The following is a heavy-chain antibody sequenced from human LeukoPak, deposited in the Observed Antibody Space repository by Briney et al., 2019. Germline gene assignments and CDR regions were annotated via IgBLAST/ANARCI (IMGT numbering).Heavy chain of an antibody. Sequence: SETLSLTCTVSGGSISSTTYYRGWIRQPPGKGLEWIGSIYNSGSTYYNPSLRSRATISVDTSKNQFSLKLSSVTAADTAVYYCARQDYFDYWGQGTLVTVSS. J-gene: IGHJ4*02. CDR1: GGSISSTTYY. CDR3: ARQDYFDY. CDR2: IYNSGST. V-gene: IGHV4-39*01.